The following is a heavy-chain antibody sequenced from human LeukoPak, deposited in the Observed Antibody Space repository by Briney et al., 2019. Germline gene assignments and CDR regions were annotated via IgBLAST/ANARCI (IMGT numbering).Heavy chain of an antibody. J-gene: IGHJ4*02. CDR3: AREVAGIDY. D-gene: IGHD2-15*01. CDR1: GFTFSSYA. CDR2: ISYDGSNK. Sequence: GRSLRLSCAASGFTFSSYAMHWVRQAPGKGLEWVAVISYDGSNKYYADSVKGRFTISRDNSKNTLYLQMNSLRAEDTAVYYCAREVAGIDYWGQGTLVTVSS. V-gene: IGHV3-30*04.